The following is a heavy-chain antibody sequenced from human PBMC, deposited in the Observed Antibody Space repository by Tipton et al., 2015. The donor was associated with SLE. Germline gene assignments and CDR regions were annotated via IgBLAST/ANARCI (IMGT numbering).Heavy chain of an antibody. CDR3: AKGSADARPYHFDN. D-gene: IGHD6-13*01. Sequence: SLRLSCAASGFPFSIYAMSWVRQAPGKRLEWVSAITDSGDSTYYGDSVKGRFTISRDNSKNTLYLQMNSLRAEDTAMYYCAKGSADARPYHFDNWGQGTLVTVSS. J-gene: IGHJ4*02. CDR1: GFPFSIYA. V-gene: IGHV3-23*01. CDR2: ITDSGDST.